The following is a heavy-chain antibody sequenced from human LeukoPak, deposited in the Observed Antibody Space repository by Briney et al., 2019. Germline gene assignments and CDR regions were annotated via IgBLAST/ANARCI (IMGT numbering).Heavy chain of an antibody. D-gene: IGHD3-10*01. CDR2: ISAYNGNT. CDR1: GYTFTSYG. V-gene: IGHV1-18*01. CDR3: ARDRGGLLWFGDLSPGVAAFDI. J-gene: IGHJ3*02. Sequence: ASVKVSCKASGYTFTSYGISWVRQAPGQGLEWMGWISAYNGNTNYAQKLQGRVTITTDTSTTTAYMDLRSLRSDDTAVYYCARDRGGLLWFGDLSPGVAAFDIWGQGTMVTVSS.